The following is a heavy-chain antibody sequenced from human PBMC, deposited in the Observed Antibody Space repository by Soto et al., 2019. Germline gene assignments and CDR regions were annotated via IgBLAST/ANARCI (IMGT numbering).Heavy chain of an antibody. CDR3: AREHCSGGSCYDQSIYYYGMDV. CDR2: IIPIFGTA. D-gene: IGHD2-15*01. V-gene: IGHV1-69*13. CDR1: GGTFSSYA. J-gene: IGHJ6*02. Sequence: SVKVSCKASGGTFSSYAISWVRQAPGQGLEWMGGIIPIFGTANYAQKFQGRVTITADESTSTAYMELSSLRSEDTAVYYCAREHCSGGSCYDQSIYYYGMDVWGQGTTVTVSS.